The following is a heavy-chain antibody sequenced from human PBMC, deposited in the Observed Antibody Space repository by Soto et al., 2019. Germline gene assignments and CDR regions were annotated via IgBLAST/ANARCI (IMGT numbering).Heavy chain of an antibody. V-gene: IGHV4-59*11. CDR3: ARGNYHFCYGVDV. D-gene: IGHD1-7*01. J-gene: IGHJ6*02. CDR1: GGSLTTHY. CDR2: ISSIGST. Sequence: QVQLQESGPGLVKPSETLSLTCTVSGGSLTTHYWTLIRQPPGKGLEWIGYISSIGSTNYNPSLKSRVSISLDTSRTQFSLKLYSVTAADQAVYYCARGNYHFCYGVDVWGQGTTVTVSS.